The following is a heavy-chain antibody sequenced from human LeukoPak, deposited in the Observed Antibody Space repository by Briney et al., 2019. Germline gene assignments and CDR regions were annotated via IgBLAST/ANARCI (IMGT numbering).Heavy chain of an antibody. CDR3: ARERAVAGPAVNYYYYMDV. Sequence: ASVKVSCKASGYTFTSYDINWVRQATGQGLEWMGWMNPNSGNTGYAQKFQGRVTITRNTSISTAYMELSSLRSEDTAVYYCARERAVAGPAVNYYYYMDVWGKGTTVTVFS. V-gene: IGHV1-8*03. J-gene: IGHJ6*03. D-gene: IGHD6-19*01. CDR1: GYTFTSYD. CDR2: MNPNSGNT.